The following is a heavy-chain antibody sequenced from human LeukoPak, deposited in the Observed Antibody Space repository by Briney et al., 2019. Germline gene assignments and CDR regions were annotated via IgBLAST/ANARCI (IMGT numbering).Heavy chain of an antibody. V-gene: IGHV3-30*02. CDR3: AATYCSSTSCYALDY. J-gene: IGHJ4*02. CDR1: EFTFSSYG. Sequence: PGGSLRLSCAASEFTFSSYGMHWVRQAPGKGLEWVAFIRYDGGNEEYADSVEGRFTISRDNSENTLYLQMESLRPEDTAVYFCAATYCSSTSCYALDYWGQGTLVTVSS. CDR2: IRYDGGNE. D-gene: IGHD2-2*01.